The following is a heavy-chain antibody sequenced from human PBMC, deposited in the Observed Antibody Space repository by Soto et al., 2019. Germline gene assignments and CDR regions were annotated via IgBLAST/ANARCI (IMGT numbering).Heavy chain of an antibody. J-gene: IGHJ6*02. CDR2: IITILGTA. D-gene: IGHD4-17*01. CDR3: ARDKGGYGDYVEYYYYYGMDV. CDR1: GGTFSSYA. Sequence: QVQLVQSGAEVKKPGSSVKFSCKASGGTFSSYAISWVRQAPGHGLEWMGGIITILGTANYAQKFQGRVTITADESTSTAYMELSSLRSEDTAVYYCARDKGGYGDYVEYYYYYGMDVWGQGTTVTVSS. V-gene: IGHV1-69*01.